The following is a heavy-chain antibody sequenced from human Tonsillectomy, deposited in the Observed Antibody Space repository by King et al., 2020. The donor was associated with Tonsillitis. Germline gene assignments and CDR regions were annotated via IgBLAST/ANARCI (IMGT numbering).Heavy chain of an antibody. Sequence: VQLQQWGAGLLKPSETLSLTCAFYGGSFSGYYWSWIRQPPGKGLEWIGEINHGGSPQSNPSLKSRGTISVDTSTKQFSLKLSSVTAADTAVYSCARGGYCGGDCYIDYWGQGTLVTVSS. D-gene: IGHD2-21*02. J-gene: IGHJ4*02. CDR1: GGSFSGYY. CDR2: INHGGSP. V-gene: IGHV4-34*01. CDR3: ARGGYCGGDCYIDY.